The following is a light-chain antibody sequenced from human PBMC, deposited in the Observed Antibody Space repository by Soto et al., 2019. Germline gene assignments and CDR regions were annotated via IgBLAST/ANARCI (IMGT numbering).Light chain of an antibody. CDR1: QSVLYDSNNKNY. CDR3: QQYYITPLS. V-gene: IGKV4-1*01. CDR2: WSS. Sequence: DIVMTQSPDSLAASLGETATINCKSSQSVLYDSNNKNYLSWYQLKPRQPPKLLISWSSTRESGVPDRFSGSGSGTDFTLTISSLQAEDVAIYYCQQYYITPLSFGGGPEVEIK. J-gene: IGKJ4*01.